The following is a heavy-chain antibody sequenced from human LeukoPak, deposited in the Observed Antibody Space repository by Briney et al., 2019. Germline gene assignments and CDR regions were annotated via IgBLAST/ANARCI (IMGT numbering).Heavy chain of an antibody. CDR3: ARKALNLGALGY. CDR2: IIPIFGTA. J-gene: IGHJ4*02. V-gene: IGHV1-69*13. Sequence: SVKVSCKASGGTFSSYAISWVRQAPGQGLEWMGGIIPIFGTANYAQKFQGRVTITADESTSTAYMELRSLRSDDTAVYYCARKALNLGALGYWGQGTLVTVSS. CDR1: GGTFSSYA. D-gene: IGHD3-16*01.